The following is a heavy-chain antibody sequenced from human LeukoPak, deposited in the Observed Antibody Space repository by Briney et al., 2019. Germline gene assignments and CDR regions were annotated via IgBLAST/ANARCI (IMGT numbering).Heavy chain of an antibody. CDR2: ISGSGGST. D-gene: IGHD6-19*01. Sequence: PPGGSLRLSCAASGFTFSSYAMSWVRQAPGKGLEWVSAISGSGGSTYYADSVKGRFTISRDNSKNTLYLQMNSLRAEDTALYYCSKGGGSAWWYYLDSWGQGTLVTVSS. CDR3: SKGGGSAWWYYLDS. CDR1: GFTFSSYA. V-gene: IGHV3-23*01. J-gene: IGHJ4*02.